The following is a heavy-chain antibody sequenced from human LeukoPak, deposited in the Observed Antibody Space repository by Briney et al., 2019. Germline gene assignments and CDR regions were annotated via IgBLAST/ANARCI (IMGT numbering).Heavy chain of an antibody. D-gene: IGHD3-16*01. CDR2: INPNSGGT. CDR3: ARSAAFSDASDI. CDR1: GYTFTGYY. J-gene: IGHJ3*02. V-gene: IGHV1-2*02. Sequence: ASVKVSCKASGYTFTGYYMHWVRQAPGQGLEWMGWINPNSGGTNYAQKFQGRVTMTRDTSISTAYMELSRLRSDDTAVYYCARSAAFSDASDIWGQGTMVTVSS.